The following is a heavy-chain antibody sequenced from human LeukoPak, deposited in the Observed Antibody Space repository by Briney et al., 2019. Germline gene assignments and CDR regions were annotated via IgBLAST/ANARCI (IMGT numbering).Heavy chain of an antibody. V-gene: IGHV4-39*01. J-gene: IGHJ4*02. CDR1: GGSISTSSYY. CDR2: MYYSGST. CDR3: ARQGGLWLRAPFDY. Sequence: PSGTLSLTCTVSGGSISTSSYYWGWIRQPPGKGLEWIGSMYYSGSTYYNPSLQSRVTISVDTSKNQFSLRLTSVTAADTAVYYCARQGGLWLRAPFDYWGQGTLVTVSS. D-gene: IGHD5-18*01.